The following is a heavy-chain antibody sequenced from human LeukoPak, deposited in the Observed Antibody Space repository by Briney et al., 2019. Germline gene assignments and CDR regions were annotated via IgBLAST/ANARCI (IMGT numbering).Heavy chain of an antibody. D-gene: IGHD5-18*01. Sequence: SETLSLTCTVSGGSISSHYWSWIRQPPGKGLEWRGYIYYSGSTNYNPSLKSRVTISVDTSKNQFSLKLSSVTAADTAVYYCARAGGYSYGYAFDYWGQGTLVTVSS. V-gene: IGHV4-59*11. CDR1: GGSISSHY. J-gene: IGHJ4*02. CDR3: ARAGGYSYGYAFDY. CDR2: IYYSGST.